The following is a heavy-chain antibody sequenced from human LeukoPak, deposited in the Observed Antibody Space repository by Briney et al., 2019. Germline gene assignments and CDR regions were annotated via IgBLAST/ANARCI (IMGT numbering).Heavy chain of an antibody. V-gene: IGHV4-39*07. Sequence: SETLSLTCTVAGGSISSSTYYWSWIRQPPGKGLEWIGEIKHSGSTNYNPSLKSRVTISVDTSKNQFSLKLSSVTAADTAVYYCARVAEGYCSSTSCSYYYYYYMDIWGKGTTVTVSS. CDR3: ARVAEGYCSSTSCSYYYYYYMDI. J-gene: IGHJ6*03. D-gene: IGHD2-2*01. CDR2: IKHSGST. CDR1: GGSISSSTYY.